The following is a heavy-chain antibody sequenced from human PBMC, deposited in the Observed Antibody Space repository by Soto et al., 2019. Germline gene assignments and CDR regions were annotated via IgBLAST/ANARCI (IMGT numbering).Heavy chain of an antibody. V-gene: IGHV3-33*01. CDR2: IWYDGSNK. CDR3: ARVGYGGYEGFGYYYYMDV. J-gene: IGHJ6*03. Sequence: GGSLRLSCAASGFAFSSYGMHWVRQAPGKGLEWVAVIWYDGSNKYYADSVKGRFTISRDNSKNTLYLQMNSLRAEDTAVYYCARVGYGGYEGFGYYYYMDVWGKGTTVTVSS. D-gene: IGHD5-12*01. CDR1: GFAFSSYG.